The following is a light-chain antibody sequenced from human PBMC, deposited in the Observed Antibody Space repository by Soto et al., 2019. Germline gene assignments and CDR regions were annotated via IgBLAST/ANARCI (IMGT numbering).Light chain of an antibody. CDR1: SSDVGGYTF. V-gene: IGLV2-14*01. J-gene: IGLJ1*01. CDR3: SSYKSSSTYV. Sequence: QSVLTQPASVSGSPGQSITISCTGTSSDVGGYTFVSWYQQHPGKAPKLMIYEVSNRPSGVSNRFSGSKSGNTASLTISRLQAEHEADYYCSSYKSSSTYVLVTVIKVTV. CDR2: EVS.